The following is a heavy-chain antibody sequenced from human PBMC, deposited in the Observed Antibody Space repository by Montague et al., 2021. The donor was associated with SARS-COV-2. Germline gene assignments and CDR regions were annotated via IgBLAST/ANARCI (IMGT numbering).Heavy chain of an antibody. CDR2: ADYSGNT. Sequence: SETLSLTCTVTGGPISDSSDYWGWIRQSPGKGLEWIASADYSGNTYYSPSLKSRLTISVDTSKNQFSLKLNSVTAADTALYYCARREYSYGWGDWGQGTLVTVSS. CDR1: GGPISDSSDY. CDR3: ARREYSYGWGD. D-gene: IGHD5-18*01. V-gene: IGHV4-39*01. J-gene: IGHJ4*02.